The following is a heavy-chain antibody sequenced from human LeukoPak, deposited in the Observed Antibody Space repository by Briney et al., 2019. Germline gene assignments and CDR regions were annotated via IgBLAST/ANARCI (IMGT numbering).Heavy chain of an antibody. CDR3: ARDRGESFRWLHHKDWFDP. V-gene: IGHV1-18*01. CDR2: ISAYNGNT. D-gene: IGHD6-19*01. J-gene: IGHJ5*02. CDR1: GYTFTSCG. Sequence: EASVKVSCKASGYTFTSCGISWVRQAPGQGLEWMGWISAYNGNTNHAQKLQGRVTMTTDTSTSTAYMELRSLRSDDTAVYYCARDRGESFRWLHHKDWFDPWGQGTLVTVSS.